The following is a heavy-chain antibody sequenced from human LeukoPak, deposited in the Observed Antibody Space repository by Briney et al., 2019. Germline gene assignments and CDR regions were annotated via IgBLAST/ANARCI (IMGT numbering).Heavy chain of an antibody. D-gene: IGHD3-16*01. Sequence: SETLSLTCAVSGGSISGNYWSWIRQPPGKGLEWIGYIYHSGGSDYNPSLKSRVTISVDTSKNQFSLKLSSVTAADTAVYYCASWGIGLDYWGQGTLVTVSS. J-gene: IGHJ4*02. V-gene: IGHV4-59*08. CDR3: ASWGIGLDY. CDR2: IYHSGGS. CDR1: GGSISGNY.